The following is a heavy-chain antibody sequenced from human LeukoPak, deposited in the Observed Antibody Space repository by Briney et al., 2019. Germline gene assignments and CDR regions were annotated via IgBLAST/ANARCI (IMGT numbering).Heavy chain of an antibody. J-gene: IGHJ4*02. CDR3: ARRANGDSHFDY. V-gene: IGHV4-34*01. CDR1: GGSFSGYY. Sequence: SETLSLTCAVYGGSFSGYYWSWIRQPPGKGLEWIGEINHSGSTNYNPSLESRVTISVDTSKNQFSLKLSSVTAADTAVYYCARRANGDSHFDYWGQGTLVTVSS. CDR2: INHSGST. D-gene: IGHD4-17*01.